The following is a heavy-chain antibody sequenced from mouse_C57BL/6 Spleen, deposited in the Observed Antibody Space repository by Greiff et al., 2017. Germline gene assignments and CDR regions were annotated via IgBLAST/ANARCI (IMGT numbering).Heavy chain of an antibody. CDR2: IDPETGGT. V-gene: IGHV1-15*01. D-gene: IGHD5-1*01. J-gene: IGHJ2*01. CDR3: TKPRTPSYFDY. Sequence: QVQLQQSGAELVRPGASVTLSCKASGYTFTDYEMHWVKQTPVHGLEWIGAIDPETGGTAYNQKFKGKAILTADKSSSTAYMELRSLTSEDSAVYYCTKPRTPSYFDYWGQGTTLTVSS. CDR1: GYTFTDYE.